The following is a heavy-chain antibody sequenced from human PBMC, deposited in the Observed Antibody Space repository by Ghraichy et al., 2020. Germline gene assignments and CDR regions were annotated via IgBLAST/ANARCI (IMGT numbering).Heavy chain of an antibody. V-gene: IGHV4-39*01. J-gene: IGHJ4*02. CDR1: GGSISSSSYY. CDR2: IYYSGST. CDR3: ARQSGIAAAGYDY. D-gene: IGHD6-13*01. Sequence: SETLSLTCTVSGGSISSSSYYWGWIRQPPGKGLEWIGSIYYSGSTYYNPSLKSRGTISVDTSKNQFSLKLSSVTAADTAVYYCARQSGIAAAGYDYWGQGTLVTVSS.